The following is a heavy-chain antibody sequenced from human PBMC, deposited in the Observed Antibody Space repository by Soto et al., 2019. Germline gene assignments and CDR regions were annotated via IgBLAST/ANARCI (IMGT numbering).Heavy chain of an antibody. CDR2: IYWDDDK. J-gene: IGHJ4*02. D-gene: IGHD5-18*01. CDR3: AHRRGYNYGTLFDD. V-gene: IGHV2-5*02. Sequence: QITLKESGPTLVKPTQTLTLTCTFSGFSLSTIGVGVGWIRQPPGKALEWLALIYWDDDKRYSPSLKNRLTITKDTSKNQVVLTMTNMDPVDSDTYYCAHRRGYNYGTLFDDWGQGTLVTVSS. CDR1: GFSLSTIGVG.